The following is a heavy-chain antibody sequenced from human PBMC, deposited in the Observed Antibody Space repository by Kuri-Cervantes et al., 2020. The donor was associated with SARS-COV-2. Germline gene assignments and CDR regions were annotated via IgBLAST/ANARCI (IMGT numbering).Heavy chain of an antibody. CDR2: MNPNSGNT. CDR3: TTLIDY. CDR1: GYTFTSYG. V-gene: IGHV1-8*02. Sequence: ASVKVSCKASGYTFTSYGISWVRQAPGQGLEWMGWMNPNSGNTDYAQKFQGRVTMTRNTSISTAYMELSSLRSEDTAVYYCTTLIDYWGQGALVTVSS. J-gene: IGHJ4*02.